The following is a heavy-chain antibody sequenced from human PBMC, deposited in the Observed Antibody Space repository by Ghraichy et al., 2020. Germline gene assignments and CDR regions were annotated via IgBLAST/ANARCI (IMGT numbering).Heavy chain of an antibody. CDR2: IKQDGSEK. CDR1: GFTFSSYW. Sequence: GESLNISCAASGFTFSSYWMSWVRQAPGKGLEWVANIKQDGSEKYYVDSVKGRFTISRDNAKNSLYLQMNSLRAEDTAVYYCARIAGIAVAGTFYYYYGMDVWGQGTTVTVSS. CDR3: ARIAGIAVAGTFYYYYGMDV. V-gene: IGHV3-7*01. D-gene: IGHD6-19*01. J-gene: IGHJ6*02.